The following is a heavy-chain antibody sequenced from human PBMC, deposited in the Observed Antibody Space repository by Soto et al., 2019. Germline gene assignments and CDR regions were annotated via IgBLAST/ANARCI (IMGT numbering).Heavy chain of an antibody. Sequence: SETLSLTCAVYGGSFSGYYWSWIRQPPGKGLEWIGEINHSGSTNYNPSLKSRVTISVDTTKNQFSLKLSSVTAADTAVYYCARGGADYSNQDGNYYYYYMDVWGKGTTVTVSS. J-gene: IGHJ6*03. CDR3: ARGGADYSNQDGNYYYYYMDV. D-gene: IGHD4-4*01. CDR1: GGSFSGYY. V-gene: IGHV4-34*01. CDR2: INHSGST.